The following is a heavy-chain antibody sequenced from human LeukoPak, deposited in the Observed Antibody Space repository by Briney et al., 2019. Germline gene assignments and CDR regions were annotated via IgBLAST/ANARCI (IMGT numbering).Heavy chain of an antibody. CDR1: GFTFSSYS. V-gene: IGHV3-21*01. CDR3: ARALAHFFDH. CDR2: ISSSSSYI. Sequence: GGSLRLSCAASGFTFSSYSMNWVRQAPGKGLEWVSSISSSSSYIYYADSVKGRSTISRDNAKNSLYLQMNSLRAEDTAVYYCARALAHFFDHWGQGTLVTVSS. D-gene: IGHD3-3*02. J-gene: IGHJ4*02.